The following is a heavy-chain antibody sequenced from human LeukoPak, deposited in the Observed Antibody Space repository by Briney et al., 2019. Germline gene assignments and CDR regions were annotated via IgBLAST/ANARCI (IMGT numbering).Heavy chain of an antibody. V-gene: IGHV4-59*01. Sequence: PSETLSLTCTVSGGSISSYYWSWIRQPPGKGLEWIGYIYYSGSTNYNPSLKSRVTISVDTSKNQFSLELSSVTAADTAVYYCATEGLGFDYWGQGTLVTVSS. J-gene: IGHJ4*02. CDR2: IYYSGST. CDR1: GGSISSYY. CDR3: ATEGLGFDY. D-gene: IGHD7-27*01.